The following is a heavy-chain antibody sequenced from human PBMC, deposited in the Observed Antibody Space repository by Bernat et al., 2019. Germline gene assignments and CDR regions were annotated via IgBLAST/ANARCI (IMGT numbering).Heavy chain of an antibody. Sequence: EVQLVESGGGLVKPGGSPRLSCAGSGFMFSNYTMNWVRQAPGKGLEWVSSISSRSAHIYYAASVKGRFTISRDNAKRSLYLQMNGLRAEDTAVYYCASPMGDVWGQGTTVIVSS. CDR2: ISSRSAHI. D-gene: IGHD1-26*01. J-gene: IGHJ6*02. CDR1: GFMFSNYT. CDR3: ASPMGDV. V-gene: IGHV3-21*01.